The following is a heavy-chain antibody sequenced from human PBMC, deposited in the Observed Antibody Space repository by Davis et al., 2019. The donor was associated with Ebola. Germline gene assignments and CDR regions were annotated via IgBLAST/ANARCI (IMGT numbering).Heavy chain of an antibody. CDR1: GFTFSSHA. Sequence: GGSLRLSCAASGFTFSSHAMSWVRQAPGKGLEWVSGTSASGGTTSYADSVKGRFTISRDNSKNTLYLHMNSLRAEDTAVYYCAKDGSWIFDYWGQGTLVTVSS. CDR3: AKDGSWIFDY. CDR2: TSASGGTT. J-gene: IGHJ4*02. V-gene: IGHV3-23*01. D-gene: IGHD1-26*01.